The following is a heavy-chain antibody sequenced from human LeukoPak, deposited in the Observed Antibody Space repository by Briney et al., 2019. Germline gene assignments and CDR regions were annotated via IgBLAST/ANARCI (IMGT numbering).Heavy chain of an antibody. CDR2: INHSGST. CDR3: ASRSVVVAANYGMDV. CDR1: GGSFSGYY. D-gene: IGHD2-15*01. Sequence: PSETLSLTCAVYGGSFSGYYWSWIRQPPGKGLEWIGEINHSGSTNYNPSLKSRVTISVDTSKNQFSLKLSSVTAADTAVYYCASRSVVVAANYGMDVWGQGTTVTVSS. J-gene: IGHJ6*02. V-gene: IGHV4-34*01.